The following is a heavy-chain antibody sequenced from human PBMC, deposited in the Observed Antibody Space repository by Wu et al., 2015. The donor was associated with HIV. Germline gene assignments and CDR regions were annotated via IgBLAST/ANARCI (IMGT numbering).Heavy chain of an antibody. CDR3: ARDFVAVVAPFDY. CDR2: IIPSSGDT. CDR1: GYSFSAYY. Sequence: QGHLVQSGPEVKSPGASVKVSCKASGYSFSAYYMHWVRQAPGQGLEYLGWIIPSSGDTRYAQNFQGRVTMTRDTSTSTAYMEMRSLRSDDTAVYYCARDFVAVVAPFDYWGQGTLVTVSS. D-gene: IGHD2-15*01. V-gene: IGHV1-2*02. J-gene: IGHJ4*02.